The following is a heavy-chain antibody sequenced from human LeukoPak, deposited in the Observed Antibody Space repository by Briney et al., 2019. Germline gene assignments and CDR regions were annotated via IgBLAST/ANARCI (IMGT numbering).Heavy chain of an antibody. J-gene: IGHJ3*02. CDR2: MNPNSGNT. Sequence: GASVKVSCKASGYTFTSYDINWVRQATGQGLEWMGWMNPNSGNTGYAQKFQGRVTITADKSTSTAYMELSSLRSEDTAVYYCASPDYYDISAFDIWGQGTMVTVSS. CDR1: GYTFTSYD. V-gene: IGHV1-8*01. D-gene: IGHD3-22*01. CDR3: ASPDYYDISAFDI.